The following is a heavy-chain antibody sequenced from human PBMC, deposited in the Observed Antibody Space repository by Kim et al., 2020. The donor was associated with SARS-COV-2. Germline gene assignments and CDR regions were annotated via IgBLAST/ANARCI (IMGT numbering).Heavy chain of an antibody. CDR2: IYDGGTT. V-gene: IGHV3-53*01. J-gene: IGHJ5*02. CDR3: ARDGRTFGVNWFDL. D-gene: IGHD3-10*01. CDR1: GFTVSPNY. Sequence: GGSLRLSCAASGFTVSPNYMSWVRQAPGRGLEWVSIIYDGGTTYYADSVKGRFTISRDNSKNTLYLQMNSLRVEDTAVYYCARDGRTFGVNWFDLWGQGT.